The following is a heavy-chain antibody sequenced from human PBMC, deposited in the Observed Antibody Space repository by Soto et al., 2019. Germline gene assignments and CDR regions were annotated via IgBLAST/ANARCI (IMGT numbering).Heavy chain of an antibody. CDR3: ARYTYYYDSSDHFSADAFDI. CDR2: ISNDGSST. CDR1: GFTSSSYW. J-gene: IGHJ3*02. V-gene: IGHV3-74*01. Sequence: PGGSLRLSCAASGFTSSSYWIHWVRQAPGKGLVWVSRISNDGSSTNYADSVKGRFTISRDNAKNTVYLQMNSLRAEDTAVYYCARYTYYYDSSDHFSADAFDIWGQGTMVTVSS. D-gene: IGHD3-22*01.